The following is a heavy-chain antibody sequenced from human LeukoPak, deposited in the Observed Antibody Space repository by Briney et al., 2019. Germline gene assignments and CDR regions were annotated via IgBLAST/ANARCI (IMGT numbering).Heavy chain of an antibody. D-gene: IGHD2-15*01. Sequence: SETLSLTCTVSGGSISSSSYYWGWIRQPPGTGLEWIGSIYYSGSTYYNPSLKSRVTISVDTSKNQFSLKLSSVTAADTAVYYCARFGVVAATDDDYWGQGTLVTVSS. CDR2: IYYSGST. J-gene: IGHJ4*02. V-gene: IGHV4-39*01. CDR1: GGSISSSSYY. CDR3: ARFGVVAATDDDY.